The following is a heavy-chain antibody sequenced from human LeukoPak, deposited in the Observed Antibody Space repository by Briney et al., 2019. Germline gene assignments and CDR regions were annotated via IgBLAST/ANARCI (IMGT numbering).Heavy chain of an antibody. V-gene: IGHV3-74*01. J-gene: IGHJ4*02. Sequence: PGGSLRLSCAASGFTFSSYWMHWVRQAPGKGLVWVSRINSDGSSTSYADSVKGRFTISRDNAKNTLYLQMNSLRAEDTAVYYCAIQGGYRYSFRDYWGQGTLVTVSS. CDR3: AIQGGYRYSFRDY. CDR2: INSDGSST. D-gene: IGHD3-16*02. CDR1: GFTFSSYW.